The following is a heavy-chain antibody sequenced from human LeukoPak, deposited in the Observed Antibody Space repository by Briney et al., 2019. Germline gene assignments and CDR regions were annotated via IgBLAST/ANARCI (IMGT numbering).Heavy chain of an antibody. D-gene: IGHD5-24*01. Sequence: PGGPLRLSSAASGFTFRSYTMNWVRQAPGKGLEWVSYISLTICAIYYPDSVKGRFTISRDNAKNSLYLQMNSLRAEDTAVYYCARARGNGYKWHFDLWGRGTLVTVSS. CDR3: ARARGNGYKWHFDL. V-gene: IGHV3-48*01. CDR2: ISLTICAI. J-gene: IGHJ2*01. CDR1: GFTFRSYT.